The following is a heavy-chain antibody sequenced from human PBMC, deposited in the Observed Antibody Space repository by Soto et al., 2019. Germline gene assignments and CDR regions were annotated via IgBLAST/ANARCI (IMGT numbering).Heavy chain of an antibody. CDR3: VIDTYFSDSSSYTRCFDF. Sequence: EVQLVESGGGLVQPGGSLRLSCSVSGFTLSDHYIDWVRQAPGKGLEWVGRSRNQANGYSTIYAASVKGRFTTSRDDSKNLVYLQMESLRTEDTAVYYCVIDTYFSDSSSYTRCFDFWGQGALVTVSS. D-gene: IGHD3-22*01. J-gene: IGHJ4*02. V-gene: IGHV3-72*01. CDR2: SRNQANGYST. CDR1: GFTLSDHY.